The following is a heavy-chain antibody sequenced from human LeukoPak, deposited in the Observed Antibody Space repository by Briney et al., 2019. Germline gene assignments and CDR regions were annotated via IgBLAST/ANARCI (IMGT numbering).Heavy chain of an antibody. CDR3: ARDPDYYDPGY. Sequence: SETLSLTCAVYGGSFSGYYWSWIRQPPGKGLEWIGSIYHSGSTYYNPSLKSRVTISIDTPKSQFSLNLSSVTAADTAVYFCARDPDYYDPGYWGQGTLVTVSS. CDR1: GGSFSGYY. CDR2: IYHSGST. D-gene: IGHD3-22*01. V-gene: IGHV4-34*01. J-gene: IGHJ4*02.